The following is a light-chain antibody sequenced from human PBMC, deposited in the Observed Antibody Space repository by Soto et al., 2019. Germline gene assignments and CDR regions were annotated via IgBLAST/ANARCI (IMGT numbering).Light chain of an antibody. CDR1: NSNIGSNY. J-gene: IGLJ2*01. CDR2: RNS. Sequence: QAVVTQSPSASGTPGQRVTISCSGINSNIGSNYVHWYQQFPGTAPKVLIYRNSQRPSGVSDRFSGSKSGISASLAISGLRSEDEADYFCATWDDRLSGVVFGGGTKVTVL. V-gene: IGLV1-47*01. CDR3: ATWDDRLSGVV.